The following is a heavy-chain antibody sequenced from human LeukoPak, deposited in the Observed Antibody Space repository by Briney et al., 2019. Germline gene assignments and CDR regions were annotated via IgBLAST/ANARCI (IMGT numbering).Heavy chain of an antibody. CDR2: INPSGGST. D-gene: IGHD3-22*01. CDR1: GYTFTSYY. V-gene: IGHV1-46*01. J-gene: IGHJ3*02. CDR3: ARDLFYDSSGYYYVGHDAFDI. Sequence: ASVKVSCKASGYTFTSYYMHWVRQAPGQGLERMGIINPSGGSTSYAQKFQGRVTMTRDTSTSTVYMELSSLRSEDTAVYYCARDLFYDSSGYYYVGHDAFDIWGQGTMVTVSS.